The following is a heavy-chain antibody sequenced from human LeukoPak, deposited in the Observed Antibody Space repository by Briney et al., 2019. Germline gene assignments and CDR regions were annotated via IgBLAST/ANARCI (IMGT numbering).Heavy chain of an antibody. V-gene: IGHV1-46*01. D-gene: IGHD3-3*01. CDR2: INPSDGTT. CDR3: ARRYDFWSGPDY. CDR1: GYTFITFY. Sequence: GASVKVSCKASGYTFITFYIHWVRQAPGQGLEWMGKINPSDGTTDYAQKFQGRITMTSDTSTTTVYMELRSLRSEDTTVYYCARRYDFWSGPDYWGQGTLVTVSS. J-gene: IGHJ4*02.